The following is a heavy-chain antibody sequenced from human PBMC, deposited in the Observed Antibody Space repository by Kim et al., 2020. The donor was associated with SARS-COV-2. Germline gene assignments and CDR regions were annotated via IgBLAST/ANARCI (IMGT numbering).Heavy chain of an antibody. V-gene: IGHV3-9*01. CDR1: GFTFDDYA. Sequence: SLRLSCAASGFTFDDYAMHWVRQAPGKGLEWVSVISWNSGSIGYADSVKGRFTISRDNAKNSLYLQMNSLRAEDTALYYCAKFAGAVAGIGGDAVDIWGQGTMVTVSS. D-gene: IGHD6-19*01. CDR2: ISWNSGSI. CDR3: AKFAGAVAGIGGDAVDI. J-gene: IGHJ3*02.